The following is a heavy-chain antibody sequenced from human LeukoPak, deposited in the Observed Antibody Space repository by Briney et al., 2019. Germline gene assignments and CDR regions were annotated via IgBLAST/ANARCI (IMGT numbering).Heavy chain of an antibody. CDR3: ARGYLILGGWNPPLYYFDY. CDR1: GGSISSGSYY. CDR2: IYTSGSA. V-gene: IGHV4-61*02. D-gene: IGHD3-16*01. Sequence: PSQTLSLTCTVSGGSISSGSYYWSWIRQPAGKGLEWIGRIYTSGSANYNPSLKSRVTISVYTSKNQFSLKLSSVTAADTAVYYCARGYLILGGWNPPLYYFDYWGQGTLVTVSS. J-gene: IGHJ4*02.